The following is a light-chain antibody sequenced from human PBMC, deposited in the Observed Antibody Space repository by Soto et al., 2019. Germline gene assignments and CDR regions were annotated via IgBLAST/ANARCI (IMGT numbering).Light chain of an antibody. V-gene: IGKV3-20*01. Sequence: EIVLTQSPGTLSLSPGERATLPCRASQSVSSSYFAWYQQKPGQPPRLLICGAFNRARGIPDRFSGSGSGADFPLTINRLQPADFAVYYCHQYSRSPETFGQGTKVDIK. CDR3: HQYSRSPET. J-gene: IGKJ1*01. CDR2: GAF. CDR1: QSVSSSY.